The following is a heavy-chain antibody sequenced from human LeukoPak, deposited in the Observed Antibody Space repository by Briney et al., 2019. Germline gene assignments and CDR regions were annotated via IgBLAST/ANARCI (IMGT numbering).Heavy chain of an antibody. V-gene: IGHV1-2*02. J-gene: IGHJ4*02. Sequence: ASVKVSCKTSGYTFTAYYIHWLRQAPGQGLEWMGWMNPNSGGTKYAQTFQGRVTLTRDTSISTAYLELSSLTSDVTAVYFCARQGSNSSGWYPVDDWGQGTLVTVSS. D-gene: IGHD6-19*01. CDR3: ARQGSNSSGWYPVDD. CDR2: MNPNSGGT. CDR1: GYTFTAYY.